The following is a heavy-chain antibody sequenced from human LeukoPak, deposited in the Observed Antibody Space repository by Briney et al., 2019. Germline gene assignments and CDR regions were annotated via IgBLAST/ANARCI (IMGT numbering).Heavy chain of an antibody. D-gene: IGHD4-23*01. CDR2: ISSSSSTI. Sequence: PGGSPRLSCAASGFTFSTYSMNWVRQAPGKGLEWVSYISSSSSTIYYADSVKGRFTISRDNSKNTLYLQMNSLRAEDTAVYYCAREVTPYYWGQGTLVTVSS. CDR3: AREVTPYY. J-gene: IGHJ4*02. V-gene: IGHV3-48*01. CDR1: GFTFSTYS.